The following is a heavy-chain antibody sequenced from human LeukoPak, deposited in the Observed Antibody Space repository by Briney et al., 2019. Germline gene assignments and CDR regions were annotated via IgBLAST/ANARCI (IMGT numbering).Heavy chain of an antibody. CDR1: GFTVSSNY. J-gene: IGHJ4*02. V-gene: IGHV3-66*01. CDR3: ARDSTEMSWAFDY. Sequence: PGGSLRLSCAASGFTVSSNYMSWVRQAPGKGPEWVSVIYSGGSTYYADSVKGRFTISRDNSKNTLYLQMNSLRAEDTAVYYCARDSTEMSWAFDYWGQGTLVTVSS. D-gene: IGHD5-24*01. CDR2: IYSGGST.